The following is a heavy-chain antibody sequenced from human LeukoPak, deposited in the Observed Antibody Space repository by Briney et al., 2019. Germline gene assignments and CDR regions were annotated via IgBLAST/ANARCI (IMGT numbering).Heavy chain of an antibody. CDR3: ARGRFRQYCSSTSCSYYFDY. Sequence: PSETLSLTCAVYGGSFSGYYWSWIRQPPGKGXXXXXXXXHSGSTNYNPSLKSRVTISVDTPKNQFSLKLSSVTAADTAVYYCARGRFRQYCSSTSCSYYFDYWGQGTLVTVSS. CDR2: XXHSGST. D-gene: IGHD2-2*01. J-gene: IGHJ4*02. CDR1: GGSFSGYY. V-gene: IGHV4-34*01.